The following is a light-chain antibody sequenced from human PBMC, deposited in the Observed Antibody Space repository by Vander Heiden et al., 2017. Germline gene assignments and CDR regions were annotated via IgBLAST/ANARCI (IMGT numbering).Light chain of an antibody. Sequence: EILMTQSPATLSVSAAERVTLSCRASLSVTTSLAWYQQKPGQPPRLLIYGASNRATGVPARFRGSGYGTEFTLTISSLQSEDFAVYFCQQYNIWPPWTFGQGTKVEIK. CDR2: GAS. CDR3: QQYNIWPPWT. J-gene: IGKJ1*01. V-gene: IGKV3-15*01. CDR1: LSVTTS.